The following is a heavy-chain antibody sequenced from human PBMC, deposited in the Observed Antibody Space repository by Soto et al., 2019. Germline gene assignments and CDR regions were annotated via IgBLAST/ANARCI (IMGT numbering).Heavy chain of an antibody. V-gene: IGHV1-8*01. D-gene: IGHD6-19*01. CDR2: MNPNSGNT. Sequence: QVQLVQSGAEVKKPGASVKVSCKASGYTFTSYDINWVRQATGQGLEWMGWMNPNSGNTGYAQKFQGRVTMTRNTSISPAYMELSRLRSEDTAMYYWSIAVADFDYLGPGTLVTVSS. CDR1: GYTFTSYD. J-gene: IGHJ4*02. CDR3: SIAVADFDY.